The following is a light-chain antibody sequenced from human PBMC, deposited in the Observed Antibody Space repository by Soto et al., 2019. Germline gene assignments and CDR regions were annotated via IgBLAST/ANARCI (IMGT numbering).Light chain of an antibody. J-gene: IGLJ3*02. CDR1: RIGSKS. CDR3: QTWVTGML. V-gene: IGLV3-21*02. Sequence: SYELTQPPSVSVAPGQTARITCGGNRIGSKSVHWFQQKPGQAPVLVVHDDSDRPSGIPERFSGSSAGAERYLIISSLQSEDEADYYCQTWVTGMLFGGGTKLTVL. CDR2: DDS.